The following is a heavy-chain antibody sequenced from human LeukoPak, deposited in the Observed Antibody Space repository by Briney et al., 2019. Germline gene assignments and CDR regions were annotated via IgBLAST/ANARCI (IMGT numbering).Heavy chain of an antibody. J-gene: IGHJ4*02. Sequence: GGSLRLSCAASGFTFSTYWMSWVRQAPGKGLEWVSSISSSSSYIYYADSVKGRFTISRDNAKNSLYLQMNSLRAEDTAVYYCARGYCTNGVCYRPYYFDYWGQGTLVTVSS. CDR2: ISSSSSYI. D-gene: IGHD2-8*01. CDR1: GFTFSTYW. CDR3: ARGYCTNGVCYRPYYFDY. V-gene: IGHV3-21*01.